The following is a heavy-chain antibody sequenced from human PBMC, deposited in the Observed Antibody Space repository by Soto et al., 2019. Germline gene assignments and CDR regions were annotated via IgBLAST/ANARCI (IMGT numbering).Heavy chain of an antibody. V-gene: IGHV1-18*01. J-gene: IGHJ4*02. CDR1: GYTFTSYG. Sequence: QVQLVQSGAEVKKPGASVKVSCKASGYTFTSYGISWVRQAPGQGLEWLGWISPSNGYTSYAQKLQGRVSVTTDTXXSTVYMDLRSLRSDDTAVYYCARHHITMVRGDLDYWGQGTLVTVSS. CDR2: ISPSNGYT. CDR3: ARHHITMVRGDLDY. D-gene: IGHD3-10*01.